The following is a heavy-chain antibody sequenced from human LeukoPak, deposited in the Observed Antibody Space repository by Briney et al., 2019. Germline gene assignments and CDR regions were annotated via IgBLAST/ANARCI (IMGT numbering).Heavy chain of an antibody. J-gene: IGHJ3*02. D-gene: IGHD3-10*01. CDR2: INPSGGST. CDR3: ARVYYYGSAGGDAFDI. V-gene: IGHV1-46*01. CDR1: GYTFTSYY. Sequence: ASVKVSCKASGYTFTSYYMHWVRQAPGQGLEWMGIINPSGGSTSYAQKFQGRVTMTRDMSTSTAYMELSSLRSEDTAVYYCARVYYYGSAGGDAFDIWGQGTMVTVSS.